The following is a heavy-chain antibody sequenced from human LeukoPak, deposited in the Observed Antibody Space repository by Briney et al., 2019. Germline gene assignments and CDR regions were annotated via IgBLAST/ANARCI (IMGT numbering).Heavy chain of an antibody. Sequence: PSETLSLTCTVSGGSISSYYWSWIRQPPGKGLEWIGYMYYSGSTNYNPSLKSRVTISVDTSKNQLSLKLSSVTPADTVGYYCVRDRDYTSSGHAGWFDPWGQGTLVTVSS. CDR3: VRDRDYTSSGHAGWFDP. V-gene: IGHV4-59*01. D-gene: IGHD6-13*01. J-gene: IGHJ5*02. CDR1: GGSISSYY. CDR2: MYYSGST.